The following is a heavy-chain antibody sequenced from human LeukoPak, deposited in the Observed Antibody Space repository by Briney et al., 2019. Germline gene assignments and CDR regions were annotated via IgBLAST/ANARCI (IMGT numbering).Heavy chain of an antibody. CDR1: GFTFRSHA. Sequence: PGGSLRLSCAASGFTFRSHAMHWVRQAPGKGLEWVAVISYDGSTQYYADSVKGRFTISRDNSKNTLYLQMNSLRAEDTAVYYCAKDLRDSSGYYYNAFDIWGQGTMVTVSS. J-gene: IGHJ3*02. CDR3: AKDLRDSSGYYYNAFDI. D-gene: IGHD3-22*01. V-gene: IGHV3-30*04. CDR2: ISYDGSTQ.